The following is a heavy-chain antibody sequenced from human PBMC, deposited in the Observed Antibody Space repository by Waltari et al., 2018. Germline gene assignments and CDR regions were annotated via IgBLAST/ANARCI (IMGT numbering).Heavy chain of an antibody. CDR2: INHSGST. D-gene: IGHD4-17*01. CDR3: ARARTAGLRLRDGSYWFDP. V-gene: IGHV4-34*01. Sequence: QVQLQQWGAGLLKPSETLSLTCAVYGGSFSGYYWSWIRQPPGKGLEWIGEINHSGSTNYNPSLKSRVTISVDTSKNQFSLKLSSVTAADTAVYYCARARTAGLRLRDGSYWFDPWGQGTLVTVSS. J-gene: IGHJ5*02. CDR1: GGSFSGYY.